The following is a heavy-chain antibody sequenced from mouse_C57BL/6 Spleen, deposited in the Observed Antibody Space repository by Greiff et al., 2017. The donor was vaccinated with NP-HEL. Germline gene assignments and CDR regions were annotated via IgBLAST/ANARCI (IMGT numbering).Heavy chain of an antibody. CDR1: GYAFSSYW. V-gene: IGHV1-80*01. CDR3: ARRGYGSRRDYAMDY. Sequence: QVQLQQSGAELVKPGASVKISCKASGYAFSSYWMNWVKQRPGKGLEWIGQIYPGDGDTNYNGKFKGKATLTADKSSSTAYMQLSSLTSEDSAVYFCARRGYGSRRDYAMDYWGQGTSVTVSS. J-gene: IGHJ4*01. D-gene: IGHD1-1*01. CDR2: IYPGDGDT.